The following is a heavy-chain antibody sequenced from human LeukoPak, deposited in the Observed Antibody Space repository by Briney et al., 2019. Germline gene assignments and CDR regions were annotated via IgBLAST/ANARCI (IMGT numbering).Heavy chain of an antibody. CDR2: ISAYTGNT. Sequence: GASVKVSCKASGYTFTSYGISWVRQVPGQGLEWMGWISAYTGNTNYAQNLQGRVTMTTDTSTSTAYMELRSLKSDDTAVYYCASLKNYYDSSGYLVTDAFDIWGQGTMVTVSS. J-gene: IGHJ3*02. CDR1: GYTFTSYG. CDR3: ASLKNYYDSSGYLVTDAFDI. D-gene: IGHD3-22*01. V-gene: IGHV1-18*01.